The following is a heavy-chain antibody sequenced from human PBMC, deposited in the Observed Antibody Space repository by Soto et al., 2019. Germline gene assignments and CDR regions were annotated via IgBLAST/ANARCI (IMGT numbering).Heavy chain of an antibody. J-gene: IGHJ4*02. CDR1: GGSISSYY. Sequence: QVQLQESGPGLMKPSETLSLTCTVSGGSISSYYWSWIRQPPGKGLECIGYIYYSGSTNYNPSLKSRVTISVDTSKNQFSLKLSSVTAADTAVYYCARVAGGSSWVFDYWGQGTLVTVSS. CDR3: ARVAGGSSWVFDY. D-gene: IGHD6-13*01. CDR2: IYYSGST. V-gene: IGHV4-59*01.